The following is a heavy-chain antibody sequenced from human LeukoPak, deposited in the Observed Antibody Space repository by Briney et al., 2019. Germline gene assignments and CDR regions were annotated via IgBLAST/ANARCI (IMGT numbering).Heavy chain of an antibody. CDR3: ATRPKAVTRRYFDY. J-gene: IGHJ4*02. Sequence: ASVKVSCKVSGYTLTELSMHWVQQAPGKGLEWMGGFDPEDGETIYAQKFQGRVTMTEDTSTDTAYMELSSLRSEDTAVYYCATRPKAVTRRYFDYWGQGTLVTVSS. D-gene: IGHD4-17*01. CDR2: FDPEDGET. V-gene: IGHV1-24*01. CDR1: GYTLTELS.